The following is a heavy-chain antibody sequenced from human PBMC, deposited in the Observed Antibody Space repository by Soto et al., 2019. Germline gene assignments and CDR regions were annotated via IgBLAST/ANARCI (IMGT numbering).Heavy chain of an antibody. D-gene: IGHD6-13*01. CDR3: ARVSATGTRWFDP. J-gene: IGHJ5*02. CDR2: ISYRGTP. CDR1: GGSFSSGAYY. Sequence: QVQLQESGPGLVKPSQNLSLTCTVSGGSFSSGAYYWSWVRRHPGMGLEWIGYISYRGTPYYNPSLKRCLTISVDASNAQFSLRLSSLTAADTAVYYCARVSATGTRWFDPWGQGTLVTVSS. V-gene: IGHV4-31*03.